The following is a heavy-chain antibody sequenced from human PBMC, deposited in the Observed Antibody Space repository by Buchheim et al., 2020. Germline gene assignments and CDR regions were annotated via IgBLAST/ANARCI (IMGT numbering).Heavy chain of an antibody. CDR1: GFTFSSYA. D-gene: IGHD1/OR15-1a*01. J-gene: IGHJ4*02. CDR2: ISYDGSNK. Sequence: QVQLVESGGGVVQPGRSLRLSCAASGFTFSSYAMHWVRQAPGKGLEWVAAISYDGSNKYYADSVKGRFTISRDNSTNTLYLQMNSLRAEDTAVYYCARGEHGVYYFDYWGQGTL. V-gene: IGHV3-30*04. CDR3: ARGEHGVYYFDY.